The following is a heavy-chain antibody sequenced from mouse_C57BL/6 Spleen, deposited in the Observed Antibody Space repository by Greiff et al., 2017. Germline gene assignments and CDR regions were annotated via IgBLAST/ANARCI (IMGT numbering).Heavy chain of an antibody. D-gene: IGHD2-4*01. CDR2: IYPGDGDT. CDR1: GYAFSSYW. CDR3: ARGIYYDYAYAMDY. J-gene: IGHJ4*01. Sequence: QVQLKESGAELVKPGASVKISCKASGYAFSSYWMNWVKQRPGKGLEWIGQIYPGDGDTNYNGKFKGKATLTADKSSSTAYMQLSSLTSDDSAVYFGARGIYYDYAYAMDYWGQGTSVTVSS. V-gene: IGHV1-80*01.